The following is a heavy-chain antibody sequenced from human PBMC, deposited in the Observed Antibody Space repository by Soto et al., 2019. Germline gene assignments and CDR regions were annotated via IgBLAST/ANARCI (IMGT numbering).Heavy chain of an antibody. J-gene: IGHJ5*02. CDR1: GYSFTSYW. CDR2: IYPGDSDT. CDR3: ARPDCGGDCYSWFSWFDP. Sequence: GESLKISCKGSGYSFTSYWIGWVRQMPGKGLEWMGIIYPGDSDTRYSPSFQGQVTISADKSISTAYLQWSSLKASDTAMYYCARPDCGGDCYSWFSWFDPWGQGTLVTVSS. V-gene: IGHV5-51*01. D-gene: IGHD2-21*02.